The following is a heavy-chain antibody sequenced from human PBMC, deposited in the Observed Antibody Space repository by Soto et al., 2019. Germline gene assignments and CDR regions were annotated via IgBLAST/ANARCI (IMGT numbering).Heavy chain of an antibody. CDR1: GFTFSSYA. Sequence: EVQLLESGGGLVQPGGSLRLSCAASGFTFSSYAMSWVRQAPGKGLEWVSAISGSGGSTYYADSVKGRFTISRDNSKNSLYLQMNSLRAEDTAVYYCAKDGRLQTGSSLDPFDPWGQGTLVTVSS. J-gene: IGHJ5*02. CDR2: ISGSGGST. CDR3: AKDGRLQTGSSLDPFDP. V-gene: IGHV3-23*01. D-gene: IGHD4-4*01.